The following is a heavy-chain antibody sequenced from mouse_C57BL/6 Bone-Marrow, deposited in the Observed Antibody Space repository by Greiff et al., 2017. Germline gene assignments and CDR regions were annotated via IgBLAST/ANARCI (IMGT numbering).Heavy chain of an antibody. J-gene: IGHJ1*03. CDR3: ARKGLGLRQDWKFEV. V-gene: IGHV1-18*01. CDR1: GYTFTDYN. Sequence: VQLQQSGPELVKPGASVKIPCKASGYTFTDYNMDWVKQSPGKSLEWIGDINPNNGGTIYNQKFKGKATLTVDKSSSTAYMELRSLTSEDTAVYYGARKGLGLRQDWKFEVGGTGTPFTVSS. CDR2: INPNNGGT. D-gene: IGHD2-2*01.